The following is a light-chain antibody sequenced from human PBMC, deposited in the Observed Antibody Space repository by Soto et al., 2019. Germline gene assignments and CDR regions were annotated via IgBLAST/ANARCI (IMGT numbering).Light chain of an antibody. CDR1: SCNIGINT. V-gene: IGLV1-44*01. CDR2: GNN. Sequence: QSVLTQPPSASGTPGQTITISCSGGSCNIGINTVNWYEHLPGTAARLLIYGNNHRPSGVPARFSGSKSGTSASLAISGLQPEDEGHYYCATWDDSLDVHVFGTGTKLTVL. CDR3: ATWDDSLDVHV. J-gene: IGLJ1*01.